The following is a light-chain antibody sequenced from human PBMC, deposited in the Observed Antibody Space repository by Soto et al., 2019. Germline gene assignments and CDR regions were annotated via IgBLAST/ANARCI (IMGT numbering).Light chain of an antibody. J-gene: IGKJ1*01. Sequence: DMGLTKSPGTLSLAPGERATLSCRASQSVSSNYLDWCQQRPVQAPRLLIYGASIRATGIPDRFSGSGSGTAFTLTISRLETEDCAVYYCQQYGKSPWTFGQGTKVEI. CDR3: QQYGKSPWT. V-gene: IGKV3-20*01. CDR1: QSVSSNY. CDR2: GAS.